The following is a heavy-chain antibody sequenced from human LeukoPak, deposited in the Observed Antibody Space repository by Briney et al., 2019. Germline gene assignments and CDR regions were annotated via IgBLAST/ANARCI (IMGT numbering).Heavy chain of an antibody. CDR3: AREFSPPYYYDSSGYYFDAFDI. Sequence: NPSETLSLTCTVSGGSISSYYWSWIRQPPGKGLEWIGYIYYSGSTNYNPSLKSRVTISVDTSKNQFSLKLSSVTAADTAVYYCAREFSPPYYYDSSGYYFDAFDIWGQGTMVTVSS. D-gene: IGHD3-22*01. V-gene: IGHV4-59*01. CDR2: IYYSGST. CDR1: GGSISSYY. J-gene: IGHJ3*02.